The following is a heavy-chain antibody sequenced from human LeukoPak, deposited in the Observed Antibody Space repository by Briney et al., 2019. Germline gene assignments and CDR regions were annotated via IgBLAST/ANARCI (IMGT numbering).Heavy chain of an antibody. CDR1: GFTVSSNY. J-gene: IGHJ6*02. CDR2: IYSGGST. CDR3: AREGSVYYYYGMDV. Sequence: GGSLRLSCAASGFTVSSNYMSWVRQAPGKGLEWVSVIYSGGSTYYADSVKGRFTISRDNSKNTLYLQMSSLRAEDTAVYYCAREGSVYYYYGMDVWGQGATVTVSS. V-gene: IGHV3-66*01.